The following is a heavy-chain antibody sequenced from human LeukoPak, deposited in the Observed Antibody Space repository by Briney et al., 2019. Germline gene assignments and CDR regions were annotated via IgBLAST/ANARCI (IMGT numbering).Heavy chain of an antibody. CDR3: ARVRYGELDV. Sequence: GGSLRLSCAASGFTFSSYAMSWVRQAPGKGLEWVSSTSGSGGSTYYADSVKGRFTISRDDSKNTLYLQMNSLRAEDTAVYYCARVRYGELDVWGQGTKVTVSS. D-gene: IGHD4-17*01. CDR2: TSGSGGST. V-gene: IGHV3-23*01. J-gene: IGHJ6*02. CDR1: GFTFSSYA.